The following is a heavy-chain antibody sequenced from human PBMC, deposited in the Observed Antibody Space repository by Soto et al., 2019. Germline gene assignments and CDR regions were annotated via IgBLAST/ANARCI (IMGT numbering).Heavy chain of an antibody. CDR1: GFTFSSYA. J-gene: IGHJ6*03. CDR2: ISSNGGST. D-gene: IGHD1-26*01. CDR3: ARDSWEHRSPRYYYYYMDV. V-gene: IGHV3-64*01. Sequence: GGSLRLSCAASGFTFSSYAMHWVRQAPGKGLEYVSAISSNGGSTYYANSVKGRFTISRDNSKNTLYLQMGSLRAEDMAVYYCARDSWEHRSPRYYYYYMDVWGKGTTVTVSS.